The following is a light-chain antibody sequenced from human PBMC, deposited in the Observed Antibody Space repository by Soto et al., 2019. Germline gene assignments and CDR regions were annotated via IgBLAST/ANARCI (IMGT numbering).Light chain of an antibody. J-gene: IGKJ4*01. V-gene: IGKV1-6*01. CDR3: LQDYTYPLT. CDR1: QAIRND. Sequence: AIQMTQSPSSLSASIGDRVTITCRASQAIRNDLGWFQQKPGKAPKLLISAASSLHSGVPSRFSGSGSGTDFTLTISSLQPEDSATYYCLQDYTYPLTFGGGTKVDIK. CDR2: AAS.